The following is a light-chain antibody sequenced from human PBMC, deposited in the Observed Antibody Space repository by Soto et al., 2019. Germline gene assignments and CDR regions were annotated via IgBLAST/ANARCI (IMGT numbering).Light chain of an antibody. CDR1: SSDVGDGDF. Sequence: QSVLTQPAAVSGSPGQSITISCTGTSSDVGDGDFVSWYQQRPGKAPKLMIYKVSNRPSGVSNRFSGSKSGNTASLTISGLQAEDEADYYCCSYTRSYTWVFGGGTKVTVL. CDR3: CSYTRSYTWV. V-gene: IGLV2-14*01. J-gene: IGLJ3*02. CDR2: KVS.